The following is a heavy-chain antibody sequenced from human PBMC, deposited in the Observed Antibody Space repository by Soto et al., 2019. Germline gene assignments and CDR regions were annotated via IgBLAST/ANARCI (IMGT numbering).Heavy chain of an antibody. Sequence: SVKVSCKASGFTFTSSAMQWVRQARGQRLEWIGWIVVGSGNTNYAQKFQERVTITRDMSTSTAYMELSSLRSEDTAVYYCAAVYCNNTSCYGYYLDYWGQGTTVTVSS. CDR3: AAVYCNNTSCYGYYLDY. J-gene: IGHJ4*01. D-gene: IGHD2-2*01. CDR1: GFTFTSSA. V-gene: IGHV1-58*02. CDR2: IVVGSGNT.